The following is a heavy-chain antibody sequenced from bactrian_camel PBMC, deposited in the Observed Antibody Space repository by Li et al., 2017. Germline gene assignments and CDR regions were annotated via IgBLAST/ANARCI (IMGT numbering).Heavy chain of an antibody. CDR2: IDEDGSA. V-gene: IGHV3S40*01. CDR1: GGTFSSYD. J-gene: IGHJ4*01. D-gene: IGHD7*01. Sequence: VQLVESGGGSVQPGGSLTLSCSVSGGTFSSYDMSWVRQAPGKGLEWVSAIDEDGSAYYRDSVKGRFTISRDNAKNALYLQLSSLKTEDTAMYYCTTGFSAAAAYVGQGTQVTVS.